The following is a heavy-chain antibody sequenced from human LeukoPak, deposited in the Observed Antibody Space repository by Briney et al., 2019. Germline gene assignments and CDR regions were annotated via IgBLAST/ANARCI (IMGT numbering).Heavy chain of an antibody. CDR3: ARSGRTEYGDYPFGY. CDR1: GDSISSGTYY. CDR2: IYTSGTT. V-gene: IGHV4-61*02. Sequence: SETLSLTCTVSGDSISSGTYYWSWIRQPAGKGLEWIGRIYTSGTTNHNPSLKSRVTTPVDTSKNQFSLSLRSVTAADTAVYYCARSGRTEYGDYPFGYWGQGTLVTVSS. D-gene: IGHD4-17*01. J-gene: IGHJ4*02.